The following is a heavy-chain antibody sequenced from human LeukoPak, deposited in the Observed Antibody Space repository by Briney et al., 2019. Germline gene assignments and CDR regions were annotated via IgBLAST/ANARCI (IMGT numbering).Heavy chain of an antibody. V-gene: IGHV3-11*06. D-gene: IGHD6-13*01. CDR3: ARDGTAASMGYYGMDV. CDR2: ISSRTSYT. Sequence: TGGSLRLSCAASGFTFSDYYMSWSRQAPGKGLEWVSVISSRTSYTNYADSVKGRFTISRDNANKSLYLQMNSLRAEDTAVYYCARDGTAASMGYYGMDVWGQGTTVTVSS. J-gene: IGHJ6*02. CDR1: GFTFSDYY.